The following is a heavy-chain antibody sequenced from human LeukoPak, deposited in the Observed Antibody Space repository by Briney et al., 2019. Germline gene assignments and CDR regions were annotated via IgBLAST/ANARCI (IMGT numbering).Heavy chain of an antibody. CDR3: ARARGYCTNGVCPDYYYGMDV. D-gene: IGHD2-8*01. CDR2: IWYDGSNK. CDR1: GFTFSSYG. V-gene: IGHV3-33*01. Sequence: GRSLRLSCAASGFTFSSYGMHWVRQAPGKGLEWVAVIWYDGSNKYYADSVKGRFTISRDNSKNTLYLQMNSLRAEDTAVYYCARARGYCTNGVCPDYYYGMDVWGQGTTVTVSS. J-gene: IGHJ6*02.